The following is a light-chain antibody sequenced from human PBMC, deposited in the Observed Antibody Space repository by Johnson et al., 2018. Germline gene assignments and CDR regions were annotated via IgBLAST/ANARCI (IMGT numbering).Light chain of an antibody. CDR1: SSNIGNNY. J-gene: IGLJ1*01. CDR3: ATWDTSLSACDV. V-gene: IGLV1-51*02. CDR2: ENN. Sequence: QSVLTQPPSVSAAPGQKVTISCSGSSSNIGNNYISWYQQLPGTPPKLLIYENNKRPSGIPDRFSGSKSGPSATLGITGLTTGDEADYYCATWDTSLSACDVFGTGTKVTVL.